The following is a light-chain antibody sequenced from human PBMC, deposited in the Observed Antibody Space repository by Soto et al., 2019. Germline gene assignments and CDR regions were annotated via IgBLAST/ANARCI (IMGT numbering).Light chain of an antibody. CDR2: DVS. CDR3: SSYTASITYV. CDR1: SSDVGGYNY. Sequence: QSVLTQPASVSGSPGQSITISCSGTSSDVGGYNYVSWYQQHPGKAPKLVIYDVSDRPSGISNRFSGSKSGNTASLTISGLQAEDEADYYCSSYTASITYVFGTGTKVPVL. J-gene: IGLJ1*01. V-gene: IGLV2-14*03.